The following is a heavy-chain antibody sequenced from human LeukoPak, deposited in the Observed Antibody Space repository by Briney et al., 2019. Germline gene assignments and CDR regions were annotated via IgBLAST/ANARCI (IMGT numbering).Heavy chain of an antibody. CDR3: ARDSWVYGSGTSPNDY. Sequence: ASVKVSCKASGYTFTSYGISWVRQAPGQGLEWMGWISAYNGNTNYAQKLQGRVTMTTDTSTSTAYMELRSLRSDDTAVYYCARDSWVYGSGTSPNDYWGQGTLVTVSS. J-gene: IGHJ4*02. CDR2: ISAYNGNT. CDR1: GYTFTSYG. D-gene: IGHD3-10*01. V-gene: IGHV1-18*01.